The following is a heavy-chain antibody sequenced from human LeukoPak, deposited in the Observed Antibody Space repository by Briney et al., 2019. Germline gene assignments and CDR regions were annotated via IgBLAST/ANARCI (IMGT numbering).Heavy chain of an antibody. V-gene: IGHV1-2*02. D-gene: IGHD3-22*01. J-gene: IGHJ3*02. CDR2: INPNSGGT. CDR1: GYTFTGYY. Sequence: ASVKVSCKASGYTFTGYYMHWVRQAPGQGLEWMGWINPNSGGTNYAQKYQGRVTMTTDTSISTGYMELRRLRSDDTAVYYCAREDTTYYHDTSGYGYGAFNIWGQGTMVTVSS. CDR3: AREDTTYYHDTSGYGYGAFNI.